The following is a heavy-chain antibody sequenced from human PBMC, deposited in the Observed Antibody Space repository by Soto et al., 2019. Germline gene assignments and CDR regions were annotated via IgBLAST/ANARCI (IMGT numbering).Heavy chain of an antibody. Sequence: GGSLRLSCAASGFTFSSYWMHWVRQAPGKGLVWVSRINSDGSSTSYADSVKGRFTISRDNAKNTLYLQMNSLRAEDTAVYYCARAYCSGGSCEPHYSNYYYYYGMDVWGQRTKVTVSS. J-gene: IGHJ6*02. CDR1: GFTFSSYW. CDR3: ARAYCSGGSCEPHYSNYYYYYGMDV. V-gene: IGHV3-74*01. CDR2: INSDGSST. D-gene: IGHD2-15*01.